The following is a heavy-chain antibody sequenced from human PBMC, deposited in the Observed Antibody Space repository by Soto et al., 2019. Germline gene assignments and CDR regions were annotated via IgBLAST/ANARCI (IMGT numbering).Heavy chain of an antibody. V-gene: IGHV3-30-3*01. CDR3: ARDSSSYPNYYYYGMDV. Sequence: GGSLRLSCAASGFTFSSYAMHWVRQAPGKGLEWVAVISYDGSNKYYADSVKGRFTISRDNSKNTLYLQMNSLRAEDTAVYYCARDSSSYPNYYYYGMDVWGQGTTVTVSS. CDR1: GFTFSSYA. CDR2: ISYDGSNK. D-gene: IGHD6-6*01. J-gene: IGHJ6*02.